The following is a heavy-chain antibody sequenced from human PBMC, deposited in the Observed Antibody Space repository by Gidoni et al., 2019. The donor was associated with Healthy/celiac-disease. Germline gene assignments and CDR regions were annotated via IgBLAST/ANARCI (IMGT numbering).Heavy chain of an antibody. CDR2: ISSSSSYI. CDR1: GFPFSSCS. D-gene: IGHD6-19*01. V-gene: IGHV3-21*01. CDR3: ARAPRYSSGWSQDYYYYYGMDV. Sequence: EVQLVESGGGLVKPGGSLRRSWAASGFPFSSCSKNGGRQAPGKGLEWVSSISSSSSYIYYADSVKGRFTISRDNAKNSLYLQMNSLRAEDTAVYYCARAPRYSSGWSQDYYYYYGMDVWGQGTTVTVSS. J-gene: IGHJ6*02.